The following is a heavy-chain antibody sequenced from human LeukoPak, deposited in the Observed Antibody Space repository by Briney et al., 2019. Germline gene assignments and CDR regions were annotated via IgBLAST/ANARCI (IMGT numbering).Heavy chain of an antibody. CDR1: GYTFTGYN. D-gene: IGHD2-15*01. J-gene: IGHJ4*02. CDR2: IDPNSGGT. Sequence: ASVKVSCKASGYTFTGYNMHWVRQAPGQRLEWMGWIDPNSGGTNYAQKFQGRVTMTRDTSISTAYMELSSLRSDDTAVYYCARGRMGGGNDYWGQGTLVTVSS. V-gene: IGHV1-2*02. CDR3: ARGRMGGGNDY.